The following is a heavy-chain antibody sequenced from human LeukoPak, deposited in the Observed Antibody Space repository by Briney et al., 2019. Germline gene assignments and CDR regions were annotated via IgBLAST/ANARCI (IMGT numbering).Heavy chain of an antibody. D-gene: IGHD3-16*02. V-gene: IGHV1-24*01. CDR3: ATVHYDYVWGSYRSRYYFDY. J-gene: IGHJ4*02. CDR2: FAPEDGET. CDR1: GHTLTELS. Sequence: PSVKLFYEVSGHTLTELSMHWVRQAPGKGLEWMGGFAPEDGETIYAQKFQDRVTMTEDTSTDTDYMELGSLRSEDTAVYYCATVHYDYVWGSYRSRYYFDYWGQGTLVTVSS.